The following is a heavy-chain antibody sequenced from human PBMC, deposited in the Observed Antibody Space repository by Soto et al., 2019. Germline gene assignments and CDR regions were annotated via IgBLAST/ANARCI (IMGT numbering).Heavy chain of an antibody. CDR2: IYYSGST. CDR1: GGSISSYY. J-gene: IGHJ3*02. D-gene: IGHD2-2*01. V-gene: IGHV4-59*01. Sequence: SETLSLTCTVSGGSISSYYWSWIRQPPGKGLEWIGYIYYSGSTNYNPSLKSRVTISVDTSKNQFSLKLSSVTAADTAVYYCARVPNAGDAFDIWGQGTMVTV. CDR3: ARVPNAGDAFDI.